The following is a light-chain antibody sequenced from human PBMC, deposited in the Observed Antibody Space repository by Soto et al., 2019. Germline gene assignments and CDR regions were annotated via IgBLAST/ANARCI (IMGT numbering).Light chain of an antibody. CDR2: DAS. J-gene: IGKJ1*01. CDR1: QSISSW. V-gene: IGKV1-5*01. Sequence: DIPMTQSPSTLSASVGDRVTITCRASQSISSWLAWYQQKPGKAPKLLIYDASSLESGVPSRFSGSGSGTDFTLTISSLQPEDFATYYCQQSYSTLWTFGQGTKVEIK. CDR3: QQSYSTLWT.